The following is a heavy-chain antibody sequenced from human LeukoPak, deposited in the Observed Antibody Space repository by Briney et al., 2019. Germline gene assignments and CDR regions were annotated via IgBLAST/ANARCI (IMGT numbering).Heavy chain of an antibody. J-gene: IGHJ6*03. CDR3: ARDRGFMVRGSRRGYDDYYYYMDV. Sequence: PSETLSLTCTVSGGSISSSSYYWGWLRQPPGKGLEWIGSIYYSGSTYYNPSLKSRVTISVDTSKNQFSLKLSSVTAADTAVYYCARDRGFMVRGSRRGYDDYYYYMDVWGKGTTVTISS. D-gene: IGHD3-10*01. V-gene: IGHV4-39*07. CDR1: GGSISSSSYY. CDR2: IYYSGST.